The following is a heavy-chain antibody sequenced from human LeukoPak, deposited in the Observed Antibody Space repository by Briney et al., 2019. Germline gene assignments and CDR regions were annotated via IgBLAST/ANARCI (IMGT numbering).Heavy chain of an antibody. CDR2: INPNTGGT. CDR3: ARVGDGLNDGFDI. Sequence: ASXKVSCKASGYTFTGYYMNWVRQAPGQGLEWMGRINPNTGGTNYAQNFKGSVTMTRDTSITTVYMELSRLRSDDTAVYYCARVGDGLNDGFDIWGQGTMVTVSS. CDR1: GYTFTGYY. J-gene: IGHJ3*02. D-gene: IGHD5-24*01. V-gene: IGHV1-2*06.